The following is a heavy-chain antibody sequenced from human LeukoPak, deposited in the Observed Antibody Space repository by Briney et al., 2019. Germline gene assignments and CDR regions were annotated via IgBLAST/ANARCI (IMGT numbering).Heavy chain of an antibody. CDR1: GGSISSYY. CDR2: INHSGST. V-gene: IGHV4-34*01. J-gene: IGHJ5*02. Sequence: PSETLSLTCTVSGGSISSYYWSWIRQPPGKGLEWIGEINHSGSTNYNPSLKSRVTISVDTSKNPFSLKLSSVTAADTAVYYCARVAKHYYDSSGNNWFDPWGQGTLVTVSS. D-gene: IGHD3-22*01. CDR3: ARVAKHYYDSSGNNWFDP.